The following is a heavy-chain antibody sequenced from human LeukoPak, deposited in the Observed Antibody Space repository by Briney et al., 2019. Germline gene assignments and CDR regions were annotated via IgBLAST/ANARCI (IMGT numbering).Heavy chain of an antibody. CDR3: ARDLEDRDCSGGSCYGEDY. CDR2: IGSYATST. CDR1: GFTFSSYA. D-gene: IGHD2-15*01. Sequence: GGSLRLSCAASGFTFSSYAMSWVRQAPGKGLEWVSAIGSYATSTYYADSVKGRFTISRDNSKNTLYLQMNSLRAEDTAVYYCARDLEDRDCSGGSCYGEDYWGQGTLVTVSS. J-gene: IGHJ4*02. V-gene: IGHV3-23*01.